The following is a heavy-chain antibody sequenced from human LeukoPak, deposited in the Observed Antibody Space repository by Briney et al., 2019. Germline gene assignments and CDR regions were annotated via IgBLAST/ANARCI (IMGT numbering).Heavy chain of an antibody. CDR1: GGAFNQHA. V-gene: IGHV1-69*04. D-gene: IGHD3/OR15-3a*01. CDR2: IIPILGLT. J-gene: IGHJ5*02. Sequence: ASVKVSCKASGGAFNQHAFSWVRQAPGQGLEWMGRIIPILGLTHYAQKFQGRVTLTADKSTTTAYMELSSLRSEDTAVYFCAXXXXXXXLDRTPLIFDPWGQGTLVTVSS. CDR3: AXXXXXXXLDRTPLIFDP.